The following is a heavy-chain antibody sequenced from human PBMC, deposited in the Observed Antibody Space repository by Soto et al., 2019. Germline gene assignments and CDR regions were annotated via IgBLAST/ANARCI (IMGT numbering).Heavy chain of an antibody. CDR1: GFTFSSYG. D-gene: IGHD1-26*01. V-gene: IGHV3-33*01. J-gene: IGHJ6*02. Sequence: QVQLVESGGGVVQPGRSLRLSCAASGFTFSSYGMHWVRQAPGKGLEWVAVIWYDGSNKYYADSVKGRFTISRDNSKNTLYLQMNSLRAEDTAVYYCARDSAHPVGGMDVWGQGTTVTVSS. CDR3: ARDSAHPVGGMDV. CDR2: IWYDGSNK.